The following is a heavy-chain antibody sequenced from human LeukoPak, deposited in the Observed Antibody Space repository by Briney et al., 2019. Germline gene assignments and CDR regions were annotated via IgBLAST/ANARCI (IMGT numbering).Heavy chain of an antibody. Sequence: GGSLRLSCTASGFTFSNYAMTWVRQAPGKGLEWISAISPRSNSIYYSDSVRGRFTVSRDNSKNTLYLQMNRLTAEDTAVYYCAKDVELRFLEWLFGDHYMDVWGKGTTVTVSS. V-gene: IGHV3-23*01. CDR1: GFTFSNYA. CDR2: ISPRSNSI. D-gene: IGHD3-3*01. CDR3: AKDVELRFLEWLFGDHYMDV. J-gene: IGHJ6*03.